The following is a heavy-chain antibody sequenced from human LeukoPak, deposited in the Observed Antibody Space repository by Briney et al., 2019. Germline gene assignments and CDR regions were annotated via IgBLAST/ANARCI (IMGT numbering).Heavy chain of an antibody. CDR1: GFTFGDYW. V-gene: IGHV3-7*01. CDR2: INQDGTEK. D-gene: IGHD3-22*01. Sequence: PGGSLRLSCVASGFTFGDYWMSWVRQAPGQGLEWVANINQDGTEKYYVDSVKGRFTISRDNARKSLYLQMNNLRAEDTAVYYCAKDNHYHNRSSYYYYFDYWGQGALVTVSS. J-gene: IGHJ4*02. CDR3: AKDNHYHNRSSYYYYFDY.